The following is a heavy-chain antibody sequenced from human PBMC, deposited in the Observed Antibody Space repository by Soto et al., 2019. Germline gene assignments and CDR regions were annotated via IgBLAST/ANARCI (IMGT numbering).Heavy chain of an antibody. CDR1: GGSISSSSYY. CDR2: MYYSGST. D-gene: IGHD1-26*01. Sequence: QLQLQESGPGLVKPSETLSLTCTVSGGSISSSSYYWGWIRQPPGKGLEWIGTMYYSGSTQYNPSLKSRVSISVDTSKNQFSLKLSSVTAADTAVYYCATLVGATDKRDYWGQGTLVTVSS. J-gene: IGHJ4*02. CDR3: ATLVGATDKRDY. V-gene: IGHV4-39*01.